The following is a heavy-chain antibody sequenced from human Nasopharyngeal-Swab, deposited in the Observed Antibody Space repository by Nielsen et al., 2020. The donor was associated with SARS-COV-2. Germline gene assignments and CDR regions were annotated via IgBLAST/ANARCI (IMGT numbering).Heavy chain of an antibody. J-gene: IGHJ3*02. Sequence: WIRQPPGKGLEWVSYISSSGNTIYYADSVKGRFTISRDSAKNSLFLQVNSLRAEDTAVYYCAKPLKNYYDSSGPYDGFNIWGQGTLVTVSS. CDR2: ISSSGNTI. D-gene: IGHD3-22*01. CDR3: AKPLKNYYDSSGPYDGFNI. V-gene: IGHV3-11*04.